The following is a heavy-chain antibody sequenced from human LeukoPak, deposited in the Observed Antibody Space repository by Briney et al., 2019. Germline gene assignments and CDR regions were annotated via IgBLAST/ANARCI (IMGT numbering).Heavy chain of an antibody. J-gene: IGHJ4*02. CDR2: ISGSDGST. D-gene: IGHD2-2*01. CDR3: AKVYRAYIRPGSFDY. CDR1: GFTFSSYA. V-gene: IGHV3-23*01. Sequence: GGSLRLSCAASGFTFSSYAMSWVRQAPGKGLEWVSAISGSDGSTYYADSVKGRFTISRDNSKNTLYLQMNSLRAEDPAVYYCAKVYRAYIRPGSFDYWGQGTLVTVSS.